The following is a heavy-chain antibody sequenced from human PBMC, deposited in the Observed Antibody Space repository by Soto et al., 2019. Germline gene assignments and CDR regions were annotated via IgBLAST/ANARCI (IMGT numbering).Heavy chain of an antibody. CDR1: GYTFTSYA. CDR3: AREYSSSWYGYDAVDT. CDR2: INAGNGNT. D-gene: IGHD6-13*01. J-gene: IGHJ3*02. Sequence: ASVKVSCKASGYTFTSYAMHWVRQAPGQRLEWMGWINAGNGNTKYSQKFQGRVTITRDTSASTAYMELSSLRSEDTAVYYCAREYSSSWYGYDAVDTWGQWTMVTV. V-gene: IGHV1-3*01.